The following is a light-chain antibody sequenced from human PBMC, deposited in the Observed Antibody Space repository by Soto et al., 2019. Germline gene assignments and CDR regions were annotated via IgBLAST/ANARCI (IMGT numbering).Light chain of an antibody. CDR1: QSISSY. CDR2: AAS. J-gene: IGKJ4*01. CDR3: QQNYSTPPAT. Sequence: DIQMTQSPSSLSASVGDRVTITCRASQSISSYLNWYQQKPGKAPKLLIYAASSLQSGVPSRFSGSGSGTDFTLTISSLQPEDFATYYCQQNYSTPPATFGGGTKVEIK. V-gene: IGKV1-39*01.